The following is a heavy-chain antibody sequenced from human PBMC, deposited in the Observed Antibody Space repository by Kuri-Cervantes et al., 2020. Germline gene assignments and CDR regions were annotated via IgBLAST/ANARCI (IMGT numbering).Heavy chain of an antibody. CDR1: GFAFSPYW. CDR2: INGDGGST. Sequence: LSLTCAASGFAFSPYWMHWVRQAPGKGLVWVARINGDGGSTSYVDSVEGRFTVSRDNAKNTLYLQMNSLRAEDAAVYYCARDWGASGSTNAFDIWGQGTMVTVSS. J-gene: IGHJ3*02. V-gene: IGHV3-74*01. CDR3: ARDWGASGSTNAFDI. D-gene: IGHD3-10*01.